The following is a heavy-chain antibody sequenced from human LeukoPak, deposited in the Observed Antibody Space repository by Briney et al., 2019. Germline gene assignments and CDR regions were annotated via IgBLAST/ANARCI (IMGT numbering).Heavy chain of an antibody. V-gene: IGHV4-34*01. CDR3: ARESSHYYYYMDV. D-gene: IGHD6-19*01. Sequence: PSETLSLTCAVYGGSFSGYYWSWIRQPPGKGLEWIGEINHSGSTNYNPSLKSRVTMSVDTSKNQFSLKLSSVTAADTAVYYCARESSHYYYYMDVWGKGTTVTISS. CDR2: INHSGST. J-gene: IGHJ6*03. CDR1: GGSFSGYY.